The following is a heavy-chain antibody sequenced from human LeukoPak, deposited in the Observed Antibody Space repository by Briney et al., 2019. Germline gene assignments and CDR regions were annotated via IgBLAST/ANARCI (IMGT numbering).Heavy chain of an antibody. CDR2: INHSRST. CDR3: ARHGLRQGYYASWRRAGWFDP. D-gene: IGHD3-10*01. CDR1: GGSISSSSYY. Sequence: SETLPLTCTVSGGSISSSSYYWRWIRQPPGKGLEWIGEINHSRSTNYNPSHKRLVTISVDTSKNQFSLKMSSVTAAATAVYYCARHGLRQGYYASWRRAGWFDPWGQGTLVTVSS. V-gene: IGHV4-39*01. J-gene: IGHJ5*02.